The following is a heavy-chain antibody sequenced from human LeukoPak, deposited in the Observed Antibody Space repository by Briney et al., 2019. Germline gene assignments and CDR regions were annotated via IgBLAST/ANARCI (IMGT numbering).Heavy chain of an antibody. Sequence: GGSLRLSCGASGFDFDDYAMHWVRHAPGKGLEWVSGIRWDSVTIAYAGPLEGRFTVSRDNAKNSLYLQMDNLRIEDTALYYCVKDPGSHGNYFFDSWGQGALVTVSS. CDR1: GFDFDDYA. D-gene: IGHD3-3*01. CDR2: IRWDSVTI. CDR3: VKDPGSHGNYFFDS. J-gene: IGHJ4*02. V-gene: IGHV3-9*01.